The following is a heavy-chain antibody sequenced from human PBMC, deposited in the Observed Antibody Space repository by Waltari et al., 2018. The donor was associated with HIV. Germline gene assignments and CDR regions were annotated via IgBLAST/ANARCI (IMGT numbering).Heavy chain of an antibody. CDR2: IKHDGSEK. V-gene: IGHV3-7*01. J-gene: IGHJ4*02. CDR1: GFIFSSYW. Sequence: ESGGGLVQPGGSLRLSCAASGFIFSSYWMSWVRQAPGKGLEWVANIKHDGSEKYYVDSVKGRFTISRDNAKNSLYLQMNSLRAEDTAVYYCARSLSWLPAFDYWGQGILVTVSS. D-gene: IGHD6-19*01. CDR3: ARSLSWLPAFDY.